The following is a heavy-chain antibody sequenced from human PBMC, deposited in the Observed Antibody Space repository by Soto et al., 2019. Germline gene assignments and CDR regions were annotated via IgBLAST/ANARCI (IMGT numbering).Heavy chain of an antibody. Sequence: EVQLVESGGGLVQPGGSLKLSCAGSDFTFSNSAMHWVRQAPGKGLEWVGHIRTKVNNYATEYAASVKGRFTISRDDAKNTAYLQMSSLKTEDTAVYYCTRLAGVRVDGSADYYYYGMDVWGQGTTVTVSS. CDR2: IRTKVNNYAT. CDR3: TRLAGVRVDGSADYYYYGMDV. J-gene: IGHJ6*02. CDR1: DFTFSNSA. D-gene: IGHD3-10*01. V-gene: IGHV3-73*02.